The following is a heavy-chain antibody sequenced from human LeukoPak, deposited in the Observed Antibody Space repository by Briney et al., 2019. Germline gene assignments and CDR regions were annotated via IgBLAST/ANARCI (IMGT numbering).Heavy chain of an antibody. CDR1: GGSISSGGYF. CDR3: ANLSGF. CDR2: IYTSGST. D-gene: IGHD3-22*01. Sequence: NSSETLSLTCTVSGGSISSGGYFWTWIRQPAGKGLEWIGRIYTSGSTYYNPSLKNRVTISVDTSKNQFSLKLISVTAADTAVYYCANLSGFWGQGTLVTVSS. V-gene: IGHV4-61*02. J-gene: IGHJ4*02.